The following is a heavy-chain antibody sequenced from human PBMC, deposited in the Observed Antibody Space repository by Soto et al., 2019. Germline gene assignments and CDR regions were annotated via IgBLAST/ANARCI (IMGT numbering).Heavy chain of an antibody. CDR2: IVVGSGNT. Sequence: SVKVSCKASGFTFTSSAVQWVRQARGQRLEWIGWIVVGSGNTNYAQKFQERVTITRDMSTSTAYMELSSLRSEDTALYYCGAAYSNYYYYGMDVWGKGTTVTVSS. D-gene: IGHD4-4*01. CDR3: GAAYSNYYYYGMDV. V-gene: IGHV1-58*01. J-gene: IGHJ6*04. CDR1: GFTFTSSA.